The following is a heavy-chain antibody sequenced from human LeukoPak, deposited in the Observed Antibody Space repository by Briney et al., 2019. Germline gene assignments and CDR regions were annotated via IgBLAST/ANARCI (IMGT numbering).Heavy chain of an antibody. Sequence: GGSLRLSCAASGFTFSSYWMNWVRQAAGKGLEWVANINQDGSEKYYVDSVKGRFTISRDNAKNSLYLQMNSLRGEDTAVYYCARGLYCSSTSCQYFDYWGQGTLVTVS. CDR1: GFTFSSYW. V-gene: IGHV3-7*04. CDR2: INQDGSEK. CDR3: ARGLYCSSTSCQYFDY. J-gene: IGHJ4*02. D-gene: IGHD2-2*01.